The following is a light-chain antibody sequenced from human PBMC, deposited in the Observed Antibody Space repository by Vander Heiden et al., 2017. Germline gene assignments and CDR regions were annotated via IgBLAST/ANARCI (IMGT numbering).Light chain of an antibody. V-gene: IGLV1-51*01. Sequence: QSVLTQPPSVSAAPGQKVTISCSGSSSNIGNNYVSWYQQLPGTAPKLLIYDNNKRPSGIPDRFSGSKSGKSATLGITGLQTGDEADYYCGTWDSSLSAWVFGGGTKLTVL. J-gene: IGLJ3*02. CDR2: DNN. CDR3: GTWDSSLSAWV. CDR1: SSNIGNNY.